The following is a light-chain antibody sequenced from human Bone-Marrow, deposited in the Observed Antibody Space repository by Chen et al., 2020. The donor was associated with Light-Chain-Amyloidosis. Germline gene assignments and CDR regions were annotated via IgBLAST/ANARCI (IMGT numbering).Light chain of an antibody. J-gene: IGLJ1*01. V-gene: IGLV1-47*01. CDR3: AAWDDSLSGLNYV. CDR2: RNN. Sequence: QSVLPQPPSASGTPGQRVTLSCSGSSSNIGSNYVYWYQQLPGTAPKLLIYRNNQRPSGVPDRFSGSKSGTSASLAISGLRSEDEADYYCAAWDDSLSGLNYVFGTGTKVTVL. CDR1: SSNIGSNY.